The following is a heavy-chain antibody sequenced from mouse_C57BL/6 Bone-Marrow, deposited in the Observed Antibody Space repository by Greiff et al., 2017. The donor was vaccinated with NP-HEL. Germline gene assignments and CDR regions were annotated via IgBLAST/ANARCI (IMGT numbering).Heavy chain of an antibody. CDR1: GYTFTDYY. Sequence: EVQLQQSGPELVKPGASVKISCKASGYTFTDYYMNWVKQSHGKSLEWIGDINPNNGGTSYNQKFKGKATLTVDKSSSTAYMELRSLTSEDSAVYYCARGRLRRGYFDYWGQGTTLTVSS. J-gene: IGHJ2*01. CDR3: ARGRLRRGYFDY. V-gene: IGHV1-26*01. CDR2: INPNNGGT. D-gene: IGHD2-4*01.